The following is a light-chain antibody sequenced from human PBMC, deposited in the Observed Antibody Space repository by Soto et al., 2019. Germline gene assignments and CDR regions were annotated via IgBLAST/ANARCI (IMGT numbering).Light chain of an antibody. CDR3: MQALQTPLT. CDR1: QSLLHTNGYKY. CDR2: LGS. J-gene: IGKJ4*01. Sequence: DIVMTQSALSLPVTPGEPASISCRSSQSLLHTNGYKYLDWYLQKPGQSPQLLIYLGSNRASGVPDRFSGSGSGTDFTLKISRVEAEDVGVYYCMQALQTPLTFGGGTKVEIK. V-gene: IGKV2-28*01.